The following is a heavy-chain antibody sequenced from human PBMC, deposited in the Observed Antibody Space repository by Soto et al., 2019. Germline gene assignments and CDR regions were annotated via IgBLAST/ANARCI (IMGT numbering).Heavy chain of an antibody. Sequence: EVQLLESGGGLVQPGGSLRLSCAASGFTFSSYAMSWVRQAPGKGLEWVSAISGSGGSTYYADSVKGRFAISRDNAKNTLYLQMKSLRAEDTAVYYCAASGVVRGVMAYYYYGMAVWGQGTTVTVSS. CDR2: ISGSGGST. D-gene: IGHD3-10*01. CDR3: AASGVVRGVMAYYYYGMAV. J-gene: IGHJ6*02. CDR1: GFTFSSYA. V-gene: IGHV3-23*01.